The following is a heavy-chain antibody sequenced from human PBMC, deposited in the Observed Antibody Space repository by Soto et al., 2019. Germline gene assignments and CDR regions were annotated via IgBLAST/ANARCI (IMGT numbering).Heavy chain of an antibody. Sequence: EVQLLESGGGLVRPGGSLRLSCAASGFTFSNYAMSWVRQAPGKGLEWVSGVSGSGDNTGYADSVKGRFTISRDNSTNTLYLQMNNLRTEDTAIYYCVKDCSAASCYVPLDYWGQGTLVTVSS. CDR1: GFTFSNYA. D-gene: IGHD2-2*01. J-gene: IGHJ4*02. CDR3: VKDCSAASCYVPLDY. CDR2: VSGSGDNT. V-gene: IGHV3-23*01.